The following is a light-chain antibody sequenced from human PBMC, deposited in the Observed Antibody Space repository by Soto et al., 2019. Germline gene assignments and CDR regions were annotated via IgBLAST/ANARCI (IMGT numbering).Light chain of an antibody. CDR1: QDISNY. Sequence: DIQMTQSPSSLSASVGDRVTITCQASQDISNYLNWYQQKPGRAPKLLIYDASNLETGVPSRFSGTGSGTDFTFTISNLQPEDIATYYCQQYNYLPPTFGPGTKVDIK. V-gene: IGKV1-33*01. J-gene: IGKJ3*01. CDR3: QQYNYLPPT. CDR2: DAS.